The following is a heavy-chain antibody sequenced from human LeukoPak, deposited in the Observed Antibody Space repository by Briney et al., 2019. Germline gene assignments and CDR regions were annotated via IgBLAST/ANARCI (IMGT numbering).Heavy chain of an antibody. J-gene: IGHJ4*02. CDR3: ARKYYYDSSGYYYQVGYYFDY. CDR1: GFTFSNYN. V-gene: IGHV3-66*01. CDR2: IYSGGST. Sequence: GSLRLSFAASGFTFSNYNMNWVRLAPGKGVEGVSVIYSGGSTYYADSVKGRFTISRDNSKHTLYLQMNSLRAEDTAVYYCARKYYYDSSGYYYQVGYYFDYWGQGTLVTVSS. D-gene: IGHD3-22*01.